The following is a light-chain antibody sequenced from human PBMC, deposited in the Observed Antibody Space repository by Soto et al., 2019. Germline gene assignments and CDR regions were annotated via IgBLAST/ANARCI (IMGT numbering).Light chain of an antibody. J-gene: IGKJ1*01. V-gene: IGKV3-20*01. CDR3: QQYGSSPPRT. Sequence: EIVLTQSPGTLSLSPGERATLSCRVSQSVSSSYLAWYQQKPGQAPRLLIYGASSRATGIPDRFSGSGSGTDFTLTISRREPEDFAVYYCQQYGSSPPRTFGQGTKVEIK. CDR2: GAS. CDR1: QSVSSSY.